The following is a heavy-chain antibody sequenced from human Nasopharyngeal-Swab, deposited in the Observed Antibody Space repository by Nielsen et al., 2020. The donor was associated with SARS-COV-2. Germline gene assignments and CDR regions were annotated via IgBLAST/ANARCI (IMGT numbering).Heavy chain of an antibody. CDR2: INTNTGNP. V-gene: IGHV7-4-1*02. CDR1: GYTFTSYA. J-gene: IGHJ5*02. Sequence: ASVNVSCKASGYTFTSYAMNWVRQAPGQELEWMGWINTNTGNPTYAQGFTGRFVFSLDTSVSTAYLQISSLKAEDTAVYYCARDRLWFGGNWFDPCGQGTLVTVSS. D-gene: IGHD3-10*01. CDR3: ARDRLWFGGNWFDP.